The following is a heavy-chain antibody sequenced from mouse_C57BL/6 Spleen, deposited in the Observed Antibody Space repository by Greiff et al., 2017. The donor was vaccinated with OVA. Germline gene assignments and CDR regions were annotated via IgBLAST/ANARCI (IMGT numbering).Heavy chain of an antibody. D-gene: IGHD2-1*01. CDR2: IYPGDGDT. V-gene: IGHV1-80*01. Sequence: VQRVESGAELVKPGASVKISCKASGYAFSSYWMNWVKQRPGKGLEWIGQIYPGDGDTNYNGKFKGKATLTADKSSSTAYMQLSSLTSEDSAVYFGARWGGNYDYYYAMDDWGQGTSVTVSS. CDR3: ARWGGNYDYYYAMDD. J-gene: IGHJ4*01. CDR1: GYAFSSYW.